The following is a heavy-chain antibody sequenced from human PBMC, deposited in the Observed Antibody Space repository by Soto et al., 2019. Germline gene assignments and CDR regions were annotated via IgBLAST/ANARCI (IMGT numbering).Heavy chain of an antibody. CDR1: GFTFSSYG. D-gene: IGHD6-13*01. CDR2: ISYDGSNK. Sequence: GGSLRLSCAASGFTFSSYGMHWVRQAPGKGLEWVAVISYDGSNKYYADSVKGRFTISRDNSKHTLYLQMNSLRAEDTAVYYCANLGGDYSSSWYVIDYWGQGTLVTVSS. J-gene: IGHJ4*02. CDR3: ANLGGDYSSSWYVIDY. V-gene: IGHV3-30*18.